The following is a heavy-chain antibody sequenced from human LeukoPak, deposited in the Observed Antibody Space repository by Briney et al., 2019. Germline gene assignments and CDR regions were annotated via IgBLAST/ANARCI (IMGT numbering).Heavy chain of an antibody. CDR1: GGSISSYY. D-gene: IGHD3-3*01. V-gene: IGHV4-59*01. J-gene: IGHJ3*02. CDR3: ARFGGPHAFDI. CDR2: INYSGST. Sequence: SETLPLTCTVSGGSISSYYWSWIRQPPGKGLEWIAYINYSGSTNYNPSLKSRVTISVDTSKNHFSLTLSSVTAADTAVYYCARFGGPHAFDIWGQGTMVTVSS.